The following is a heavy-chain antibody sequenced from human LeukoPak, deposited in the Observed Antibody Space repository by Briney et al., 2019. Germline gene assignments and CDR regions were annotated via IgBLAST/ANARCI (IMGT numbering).Heavy chain of an antibody. CDR3: VHVPVSAQWYFAL. V-gene: IGHV3-23*01. Sequence: GGSLRLSCAASGFSVSNYVMNWVRQAPGKGLDWVSGISASSINTYYAESVKGRFTISRDISMNTLNLQMNTLRAEDTAVYYCVHVPVSAQWYFALWGRGTLVTVSS. J-gene: IGHJ2*01. CDR1: GFSVSNYV. CDR2: ISASSINT. D-gene: IGHD2-2*01.